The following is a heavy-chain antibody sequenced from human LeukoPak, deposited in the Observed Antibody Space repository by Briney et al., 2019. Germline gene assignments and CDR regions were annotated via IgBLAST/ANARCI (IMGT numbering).Heavy chain of an antibody. CDR2: FSYSGST. CDR1: GGSISSTSYY. V-gene: IGHV4-39*01. J-gene: IGHJ4*02. CDR3: AKHRDGYDSKIDY. D-gene: IGHD5-24*01. Sequence: SETLSLTCTVSGGSISSTSYYWGWIRQPPGKGLEWIGCFSYSGSTNYNPSLKSQVTIFVDTSKNQFSLKLSSVTAPDTAVYFCAKHRDGYDSKIDYWGQGTLVTVSS.